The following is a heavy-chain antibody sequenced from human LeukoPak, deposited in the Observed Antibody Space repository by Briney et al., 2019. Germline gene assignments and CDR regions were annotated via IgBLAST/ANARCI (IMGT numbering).Heavy chain of an antibody. CDR2: ISGIGGST. V-gene: IGHV3-23*01. CDR3: ATRVPDY. J-gene: IGHJ4*02. CDR1: GFTFSSYG. Sequence: GGSLRPSCAASGFTFSSYGMSCVSPPPGNGMEWVSAISGIGGSTYYADSVKGRFTISRDNSKNTLYLQMNSLRAEDTAVYYCATRVPDYWGQGTLVTVSS.